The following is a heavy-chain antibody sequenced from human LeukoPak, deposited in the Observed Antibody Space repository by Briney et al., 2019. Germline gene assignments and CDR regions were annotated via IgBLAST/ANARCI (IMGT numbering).Heavy chain of an antibody. V-gene: IGHV3-11*01. CDR1: GFTFSDYY. J-gene: IGHJ4*02. CDR2: ISSSGSTI. Sequence: GGSLRLSCAASGFTFSDYYMSWIRQAPGKGLEWVSYISSSGSTIYYADSVKGRFTISRDNAKNSLYLQMNSLRAEDTAVYYCASHAYYDSSGYYYAHFDYWGQGALVTVSS. D-gene: IGHD3-22*01. CDR3: ASHAYYDSSGYYYAHFDY.